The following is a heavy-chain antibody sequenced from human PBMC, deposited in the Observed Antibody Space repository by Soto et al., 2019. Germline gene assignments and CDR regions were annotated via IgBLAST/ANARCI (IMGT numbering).Heavy chain of an antibody. D-gene: IGHD6-13*01. J-gene: IGHJ5*02. CDR2: IYWDDDK. CDR3: THSRYSISWYPNWFDP. Sequence: QSTLKESGPTLVKPTQTLTLTCTFSGFSLSTSGVGVGWIRQPPGKALEWLALIYWDDDKRYSSSLKSRLTITKDTSKNQVVLTMTSMDPVDTATYYCTHSRYSISWYPNWFDPWGQGTLVTVSS. V-gene: IGHV2-5*02. CDR1: GFSLSTSGVG.